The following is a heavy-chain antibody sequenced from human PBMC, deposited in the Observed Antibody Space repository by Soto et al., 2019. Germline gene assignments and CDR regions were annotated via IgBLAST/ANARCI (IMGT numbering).Heavy chain of an antibody. V-gene: IGHV4-39*01. CDR1: GGSISSSSYN. Sequence: SETLSLTCTVSGGSISSSSYNWGWIRQPPGKGLEWIGSIYYSGRTYYNPSLKRRVTISVDTSKNQFSLKLSSVTAAVTAVYYCAGPFDSDPLKWFDPWGQGTLVTVSS. CDR2: IYYSGRT. CDR3: AGPFDSDPLKWFDP. D-gene: IGHD3-9*01. J-gene: IGHJ5*02.